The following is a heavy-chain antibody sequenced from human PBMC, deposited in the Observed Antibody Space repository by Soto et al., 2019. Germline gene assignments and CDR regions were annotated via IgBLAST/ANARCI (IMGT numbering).Heavy chain of an antibody. J-gene: IGHJ4*02. CDR1: GYTFTSYA. CDR2: INAGNGNT. V-gene: IGHV1-3*01. D-gene: IGHD3-10*01. CDR3: ARDLGFGISDY. Sequence: ASVKVSCKASGYTFTSYAMHWVRQAPGQRLEWMGWINAGNGNTKYSQKFQGRVTITRDTSASTAYMELSSLTSEDTAVYYCARDLGFGISDYWGQGTLVTVSS.